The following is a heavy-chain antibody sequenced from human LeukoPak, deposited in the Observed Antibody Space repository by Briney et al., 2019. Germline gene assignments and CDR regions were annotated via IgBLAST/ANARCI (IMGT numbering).Heavy chain of an antibody. V-gene: IGHV1-46*01. D-gene: IGHD3-9*01. CDR1: GYTFTSYY. Sequence: ASVKVSCKASGYTFTSYYMHWVRQAPGQGLEWMGIINPSGGSTSYAQKFQGRVTMTRDTSTSTVYMELSSLRSEDTAVYYCARGRRTYYDILTGYFTYWGQGTLATVSS. CDR2: INPSGGST. J-gene: IGHJ4*02. CDR3: ARGRRTYYDILTGYFTY.